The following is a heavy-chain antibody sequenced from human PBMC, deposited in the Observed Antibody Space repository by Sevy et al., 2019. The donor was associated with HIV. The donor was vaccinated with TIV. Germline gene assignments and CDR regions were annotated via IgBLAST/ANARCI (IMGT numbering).Heavy chain of an antibody. J-gene: IGHJ5*01. V-gene: IGHV4-61*01. Sequence: SETLSLTCTVSGGSVSSGSYYWSWIRQPPGKGLEWIGYINYSGSTNYNPSLKSRVTISVDTSKNQFSLKLSSVTAADTAVYYCAGDRIAAADINWFDPWGQGTLVTVSS. CDR1: GGSVSSGSYY. CDR3: AGDRIAAADINWFDP. D-gene: IGHD6-13*01. CDR2: INYSGST.